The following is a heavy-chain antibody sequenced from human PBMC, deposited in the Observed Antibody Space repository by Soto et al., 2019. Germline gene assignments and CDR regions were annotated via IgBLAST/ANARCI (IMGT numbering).Heavy chain of an antibody. V-gene: IGHV4-4*02. CDR1: SVSITSSNW. D-gene: IGHD3-16*01. J-gene: IGHJ4*02. CDR2: ISHSGNV. CDR3: SRDYDGFDY. Sequence: SETLSLTCDVSSVSITSSNWWTWDRQPPGKGLEWLGQISHSGNVNYNATLRSRVTISVDKPKNQLSLKLMSVTAADTAVYYCSRDYDGFDYWGPGILVTVSS.